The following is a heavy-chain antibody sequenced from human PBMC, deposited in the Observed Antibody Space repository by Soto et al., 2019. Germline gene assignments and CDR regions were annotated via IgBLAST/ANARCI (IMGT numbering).Heavy chain of an antibody. D-gene: IGHD6-13*01. V-gene: IGHV1-69*12. Sequence: QVQLVQSGAEVKKPGSSVKVSCKASGGTFSSYAISWVRQAPGQGLEWMVGIIPIFGTSNYEQKFQGRVTITADESTSTAYMELSRLRAEATAVYYCAREQVAAAGTAHYYYYGMDVWGEGTTVIVSS. J-gene: IGHJ6*04. CDR3: AREQVAAAGTAHYYYYGMDV. CDR1: GGTFSSYA. CDR2: IIPIFGTS.